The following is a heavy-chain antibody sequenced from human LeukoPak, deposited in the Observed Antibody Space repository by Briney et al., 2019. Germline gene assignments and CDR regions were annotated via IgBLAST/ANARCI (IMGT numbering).Heavy chain of an antibody. CDR1: GFTFSDYS. J-gene: IGHJ3*02. D-gene: IGHD2-2*01. V-gene: IGHV3-21*01. CDR3: ARAQTFRYCSSTSCLKDAFDI. Sequence: GGSLRLSCAASGFTFSDYSMNWVRQAPGRGLEWVSSISSSSIYIYYADSAKGRFTISRDNAKNSLYLQMNSLRAEDTAVYYCARAQTFRYCSSTSCLKDAFDIWGQGTMVTVSS. CDR2: ISSSSIYI.